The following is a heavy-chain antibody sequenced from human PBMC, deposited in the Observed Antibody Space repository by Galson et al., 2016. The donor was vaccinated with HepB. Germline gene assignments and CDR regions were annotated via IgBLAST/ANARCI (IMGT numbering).Heavy chain of an antibody. D-gene: IGHD3-10*01. Sequence: SLRLSCAASGFTFSSYGLHWVRQAPGKGLEWVAVISYDGSNKFYADSVKGRFTISRDNSKNTLYLQMSSLRAEDTAVYYCAKDRTPFAFLWFGEFDYWGQGTLVTASS. CDR3: AKDRTPFAFLWFGEFDY. CDR2: ISYDGSNK. J-gene: IGHJ4*02. CDR1: GFTFSSYG. V-gene: IGHV3-30*18.